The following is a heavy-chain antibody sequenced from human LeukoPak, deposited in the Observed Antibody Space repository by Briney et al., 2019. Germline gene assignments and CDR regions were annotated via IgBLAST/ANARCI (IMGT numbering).Heavy chain of an antibody. CDR3: ARGAMATTPFFDY. CDR2: VYYTGST. CDR1: GGFISNYY. V-gene: IGHV4-59*01. J-gene: IGHJ4*02. D-gene: IGHD5-24*01. Sequence: SETLSLTCPVSGGFISNYYYWTWIRQPPGKGLEWIGYVYYTGSTNFNPSLKSRVTMSLDTSRNQFSLKLTSLTAADTAVYYCARGAMATTPFFDYWGQGTLVTVSS.